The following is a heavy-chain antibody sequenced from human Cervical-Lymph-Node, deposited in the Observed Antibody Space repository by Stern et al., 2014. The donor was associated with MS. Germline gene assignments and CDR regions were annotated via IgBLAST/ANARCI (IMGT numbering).Heavy chain of an antibody. CDR2: VYYTGST. J-gene: IGHJ4*02. V-gene: IGHV4-39*01. CDR3: VRPDIMGTIWN. CDR1: GGSITSSSYY. D-gene: IGHD1-26*01. Sequence: QAHLVESGPGLVKPSETLSLTCTVSGGSITSSSYYWGWIRQPPGRGLEYIGTVYYTGSTFYDPSLQSRVTISVDTSKNPVALKLPSVTAADTAVYYCVRPDIMGTIWNWGQGTLVTVSS.